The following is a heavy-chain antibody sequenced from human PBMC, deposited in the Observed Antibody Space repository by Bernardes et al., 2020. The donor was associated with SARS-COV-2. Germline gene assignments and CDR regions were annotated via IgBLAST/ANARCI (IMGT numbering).Heavy chain of an antibody. CDR2: ISYNGGSA. Sequence: RGSLRLSCVGSGFTFNTYAMYWVRQAPGKGLEYVSAISYNGGSAYYADSVKGRFTISRDNSQNTLFLQMRSLRVEDMAVYYCARAPITMVRGIELNYWGQGTLVTVSS. V-gene: IGHV3-64*02. D-gene: IGHD3-10*01. CDR1: GFTFNTYA. CDR3: ARAPITMVRGIELNY. J-gene: IGHJ4*02.